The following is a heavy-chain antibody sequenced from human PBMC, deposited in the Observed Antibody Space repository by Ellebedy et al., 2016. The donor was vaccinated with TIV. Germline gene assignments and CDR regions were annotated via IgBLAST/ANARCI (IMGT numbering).Heavy chain of an antibody. CDR3: AKAGGVAAADPHFDY. CDR1: GFTFDDYT. D-gene: IGHD2-2*01. Sequence: GESLKISXAASGFTFDDYTMHWVRQAPGKGLEWVSLISWDGGSTYYADSVKGRFTISRDNSKNSLYLQMNSLRTEDTALYYCAKAGGVAAADPHFDYWGQGTLVTVSS. J-gene: IGHJ4*02. CDR2: ISWDGGST. V-gene: IGHV3-43*01.